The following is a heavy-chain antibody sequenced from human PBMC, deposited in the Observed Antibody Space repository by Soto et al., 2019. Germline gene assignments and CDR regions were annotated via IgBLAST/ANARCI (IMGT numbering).Heavy chain of an antibody. Sequence: PSETLSLTCTVSGGSISSYYWSWIRQPPGKGLEWIGYIYYSESTNYNPSIKNRVTISVDTSKNQYSLKMSTVTTADTAVYYCARAYCSGGSCYSAGGFDPWGQGTLVTVS. CDR2: IYYSEST. CDR3: ARAYCSGGSCYSAGGFDP. J-gene: IGHJ5*02. CDR1: GGSISSYY. V-gene: IGHV4-59*01. D-gene: IGHD2-15*01.